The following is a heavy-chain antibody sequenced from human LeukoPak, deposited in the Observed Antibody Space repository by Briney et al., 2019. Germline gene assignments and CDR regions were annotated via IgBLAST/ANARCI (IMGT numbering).Heavy chain of an antibody. J-gene: IGHJ4*02. CDR2: INPNDGGT. CDR3: ARELFYTSESKSNRVDY. D-gene: IGHD1-14*01. Sequence: ASVKVSCKASGYTFTGYYIHWVRQAPGQGLEWMGWINPNDGGTNYAQMFQDSVTMTRDTSISTAYMELSRLRSDDTAVYYCARELFYTSESKSNRVDYWGQGTLVTASS. CDR1: GYTFTGYY. V-gene: IGHV1-2*02.